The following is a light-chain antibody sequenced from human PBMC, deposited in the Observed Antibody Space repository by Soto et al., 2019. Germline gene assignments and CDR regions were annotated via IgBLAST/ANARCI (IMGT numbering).Light chain of an antibody. CDR2: DAS. V-gene: IGKV3-11*01. J-gene: IGKJ5*01. CDR3: QPRSNWPPIT. Sequence: EIVLTQSPPTLSLSPGSRSTLSCRASQSVSSYLAWYQQKPGQAPRLLIYDASNRTTGIPARFSGSGSGTDFTLTISSLEPEDFAVYYCQPRSNWPPITFGQGTRLEI. CDR1: QSVSSY.